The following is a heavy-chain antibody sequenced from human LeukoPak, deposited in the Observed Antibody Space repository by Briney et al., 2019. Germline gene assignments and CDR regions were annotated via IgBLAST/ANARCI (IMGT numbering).Heavy chain of an antibody. CDR1: GFTFSNAW. CDR3: TTDPTTQYSSGWYY. D-gene: IGHD6-19*01. J-gene: IGHJ4*02. V-gene: IGHV3-15*01. Sequence: GGSLRLSCAAFGFTFSNAWMSWVRQAPGKGLEWVGRIKSKTDGGTTDYAAPVKGRFTISRDDSKNTLYLQMNSLKTEDTAVYYCTTDPTTQYSSGWYYWGQGTLVTVSS. CDR2: IKSKTDGGTT.